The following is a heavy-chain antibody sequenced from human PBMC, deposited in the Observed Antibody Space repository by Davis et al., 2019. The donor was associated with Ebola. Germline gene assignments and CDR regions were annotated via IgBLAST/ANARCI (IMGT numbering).Heavy chain of an antibody. V-gene: IGHV1-18*01. CDR2: ISAYNGNT. CDR3: ARDGRWGYFDWSHSDY. D-gene: IGHD3-9*01. CDR1: GYTFTSYG. J-gene: IGHJ4*02. Sequence: ASVKVSCKASGYTFTSYGISWVRQAPGQGLEWMGWISAYNGNTNYAQKLQGRVTMTTDTSTSTAYMELRSLRSDDTAVYYCARDGRWGYFDWSHSDYWGQGTLVTVSS.